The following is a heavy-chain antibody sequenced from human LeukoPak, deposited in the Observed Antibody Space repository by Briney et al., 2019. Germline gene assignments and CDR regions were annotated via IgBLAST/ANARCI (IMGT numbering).Heavy chain of an antibody. V-gene: IGHV3-74*01. CDR2: INSDGSTT. J-gene: IGHJ4*02. Sequence: GGSLRLSCAASGFTFSSYTLNWVRQAPGKGLVWVSRINSDGSTTSYADSVKGRFTISRDNAKNTLYLQMNSLRAEDTAVYYCARDADTGYSYGSGFDYWGQGTLVTVSS. D-gene: IGHD5-18*01. CDR3: ARDADTGYSYGSGFDY. CDR1: GFTFSSYT.